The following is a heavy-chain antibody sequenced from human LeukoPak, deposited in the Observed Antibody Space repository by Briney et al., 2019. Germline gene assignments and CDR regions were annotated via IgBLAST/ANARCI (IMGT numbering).Heavy chain of an antibody. V-gene: IGHV3-48*03. D-gene: IGHD3-22*01. CDR3: ARDTPSPVVITPFDY. CDR2: ISSSGSTI. CDR1: GFTFSSYE. Sequence: GGSLRLSCAASGFTFSSYEMNWVRQAPGKGLEWVSYISSSGSTIYYADSVKGRFTISRDNAKNLLYLQMNSLRAEDTAVYYCARDTPSPVVITPFDYWGQGTLVTVSS. J-gene: IGHJ4*02.